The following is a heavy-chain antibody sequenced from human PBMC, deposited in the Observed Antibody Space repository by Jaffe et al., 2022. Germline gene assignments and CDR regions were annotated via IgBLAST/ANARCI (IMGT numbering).Heavy chain of an antibody. V-gene: IGHV1-2*06. D-gene: IGHD2-15*01. CDR1: GYTFTGYY. CDR2: INPNSGGT. J-gene: IGHJ4*02. Sequence: QVQLVQSGAEVKKPGASVKVSCKASGYTFTGYYMHWVRQAPGQGLEWMGRINPNSGGTNYAQKFQGRVTMTRDTSISTAYMELSRLRSDDTAVYYCARERDIVVVVAATLDYWGQGTLVTVSS. CDR3: ARERDIVVVVAATLDY.